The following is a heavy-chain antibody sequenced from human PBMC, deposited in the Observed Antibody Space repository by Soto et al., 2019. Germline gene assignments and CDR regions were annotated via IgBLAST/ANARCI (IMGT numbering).Heavy chain of an antibody. V-gene: IGHV3-30-3*01. CDR3: ARGPSWRSYYYYYGMDV. D-gene: IGHD6-13*01. Sequence: QVQLVESGGGVVQPGRSLRLSCAASGFTFSSYAMHWVRQAPGKGLEWVAVISYDGSNKYYADSVKGRFTISRDNSKNTLYLQMTSLRAEDTAVYYCARGPSWRSYYYYYGMDVWGQGTTVTVSS. CDR2: ISYDGSNK. J-gene: IGHJ6*02. CDR1: GFTFSSYA.